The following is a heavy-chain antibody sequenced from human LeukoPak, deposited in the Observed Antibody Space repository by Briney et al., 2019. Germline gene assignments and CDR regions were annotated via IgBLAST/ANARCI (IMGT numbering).Heavy chain of an antibody. D-gene: IGHD3-22*01. V-gene: IGHV1-2*06. J-gene: IGHJ4*02. CDR3: ARERRFRYYDSSGYYGFDY. CDR1: GYTFTGYY. CDR2: INPNSGGT. Sequence: ASVKVSCKASGYTFTGYYMHWVRQAPGQGLEWMGRINPNSGGTNYAQKFQGRVTMTRDTSISTAYMELSRLRSDDTAVYYCARERRFRYYDSSGYYGFDYRGQGTLVTVPS.